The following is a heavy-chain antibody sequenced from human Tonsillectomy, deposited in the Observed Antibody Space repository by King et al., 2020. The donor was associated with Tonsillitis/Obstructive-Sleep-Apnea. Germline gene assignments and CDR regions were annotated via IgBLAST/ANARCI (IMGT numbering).Heavy chain of an antibody. J-gene: IGHJ3*02. D-gene: IGHD3-3*01. V-gene: IGHV1-46*01. CDR1: GYTFTSYY. CDR2: INPSGGST. Sequence: VQLVESGAEVKKPGASVKVSCKASGYTFTSYYMHWVRQAPGRGLEWMGIINPSGGSTSYAQKFQGRVTMTRETSTSTVYMELSSLRSEDTAVYYCARMGHDFWSGYTQAFDIWGQGAMVTVSS. CDR3: ARMGHDFWSGYTQAFDI.